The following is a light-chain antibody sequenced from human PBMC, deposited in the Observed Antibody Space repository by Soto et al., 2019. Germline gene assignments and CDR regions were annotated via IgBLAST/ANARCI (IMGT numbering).Light chain of an antibody. V-gene: IGLV1-40*01. J-gene: IGLJ1*01. CDR3: QSYDSSLSGYV. Sequence: QLVLTQRPSVSEAPGQRVTISCTGSSSNIGAGYEAHWYQQVPGTAPKLLIYENNNRPSGVPDRFSGSKSGTSASLAITGLQAEDEAEYYCQSYDSSLSGYVFGTGTKLTVL. CDR2: ENN. CDR1: SSNIGAGYE.